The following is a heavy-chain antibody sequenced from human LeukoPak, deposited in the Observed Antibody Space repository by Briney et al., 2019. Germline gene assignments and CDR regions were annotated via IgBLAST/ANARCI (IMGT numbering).Heavy chain of an antibody. J-gene: IGHJ5*02. Sequence: GGSLRLSCAASGFTFSSYSMNWVRQAPGKGLEWVSCISSSSSYIYYADSVKGRFTISRDNAKNSLYLQMNSLRAEDTAVYYCARDLIAARPGGWYWFDPWGQGTLVTVSS. CDR2: ISSSSSYI. CDR1: GFTFSSYS. D-gene: IGHD6-6*01. V-gene: IGHV3-21*01. CDR3: ARDLIAARPGGWYWFDP.